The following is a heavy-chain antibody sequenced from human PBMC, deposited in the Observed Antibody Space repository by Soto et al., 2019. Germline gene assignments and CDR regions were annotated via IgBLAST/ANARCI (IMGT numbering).Heavy chain of an antibody. J-gene: IGHJ6*02. CDR2: ISSNGDSK. CDR1: GFSFSAYA. D-gene: IGHD4-4*01. Sequence: PGGSLRLSCSASGFSFSAYAMHWVRQAPGKGLEHVSAISSNGDSKFYADSVKGRLTISRDNSKNTLDLHMSSLRAEDTAIYYCVISYGWNPVTRDGFHNGSDVLGQGTTVNVSS. CDR3: VISYGWNPVTRDGFHNGSDV. V-gene: IGHV3-64D*08.